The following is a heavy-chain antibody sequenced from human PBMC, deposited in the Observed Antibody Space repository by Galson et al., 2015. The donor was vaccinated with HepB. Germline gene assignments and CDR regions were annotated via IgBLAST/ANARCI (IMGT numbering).Heavy chain of an antibody. J-gene: IGHJ3*02. CDR1: GFNFSTYW. CDR3: ARTYYCSGGSCYSRPVDI. V-gene: IGHV3-74*01. D-gene: IGHD2-15*01. CDR2: INSDGTST. Sequence: SLRLSCAASGFNFSTYWMHWVRQAPGKGLVWVSRINSDGTSTTYADSVKGRFTISRDNAKNTLYLQMNSLRAEDTAVYYCARTYYCSGGSCYSRPVDIWGQGTMVTVSS.